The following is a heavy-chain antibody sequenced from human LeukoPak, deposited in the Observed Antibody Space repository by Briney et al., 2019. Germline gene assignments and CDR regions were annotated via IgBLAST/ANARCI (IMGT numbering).Heavy chain of an antibody. J-gene: IGHJ6*02. D-gene: IGHD2/OR15-2a*01. CDR3: TRASSDYFLRDGLDV. CDR1: GYSISSGYYW. CDR2: FDWDNDK. Sequence: TLSLTCTVSGYSISSGYYWGWIRQPPGKALEWLARFDWDNDKYYSASLKTRLSISKDTSKNQVVLIMTDMDPMDTATYYCTRASSDYFLRDGLDVWGQGTTVTVSS. V-gene: IGHV2-70*11.